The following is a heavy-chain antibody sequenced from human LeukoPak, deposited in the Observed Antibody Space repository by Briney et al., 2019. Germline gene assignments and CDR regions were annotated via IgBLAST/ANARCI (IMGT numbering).Heavy chain of an antibody. V-gene: IGHV3-21*06. CDR1: GFSFSIYS. D-gene: IGHD6-6*01. Sequence: PGGSLRLSCVASGFSFSIYSMNWVRQAPGKGLEWVSSVTGSGTTKYYADSVKGRFVISRDNAKNSLYLQMNSLRAEDTAVYFCARERQLVTDYWGPGTLVTVSS. J-gene: IGHJ4*01. CDR3: ARERQLVTDY. CDR2: VTGSGTTK.